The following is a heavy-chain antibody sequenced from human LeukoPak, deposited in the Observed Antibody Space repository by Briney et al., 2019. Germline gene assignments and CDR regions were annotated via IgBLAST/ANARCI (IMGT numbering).Heavy chain of an antibody. J-gene: IGHJ4*02. CDR3: ARVGRGDHTWGSYYCDH. V-gene: IGHV4-59*01. CDR1: GDSFSSYR. CDR2: ISPSGST. Sequence: PSETLSLTCTVSGDSFSSYRWSWLRQSPGKGLEWIGYISPSGSTSYNPSLKSRVTFSVDTSKSQFSLRLTSVTAADTAVYYCARVGRGDHTWGSYYCDHWGQGTLVSVPS. D-gene: IGHD3-16*01.